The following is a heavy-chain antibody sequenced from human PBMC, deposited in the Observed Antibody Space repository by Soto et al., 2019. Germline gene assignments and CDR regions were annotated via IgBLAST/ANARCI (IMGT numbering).Heavy chain of an antibody. CDR2: INAANGNT. CDR3: ARSLQIVTAMSPGKY. D-gene: IGHD5-18*01. V-gene: IGHV1-3*01. Sequence: ASVKVSCKASGYTFATYTMHWVRQAPGQRLEWMGWINAANGNTKYSQKFQGRVTITRDTSASTAYMELSNLRSEDTAVYYCARSLQIVTAMSPGKYWGQGTLVTVSS. CDR1: GYTFATYT. J-gene: IGHJ4*02.